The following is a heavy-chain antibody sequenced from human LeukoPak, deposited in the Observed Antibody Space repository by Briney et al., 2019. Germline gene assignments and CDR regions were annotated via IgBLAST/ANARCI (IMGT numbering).Heavy chain of an antibody. Sequence: GSLRLSCAASGFTFTKYSMNWVRQAPGKGLEWLSYINNSSSIIYHTDSVEGRFTISRDNAKNSVYLQMNSLRGEDTAVYYCARGGMASPDYWGQGTLVAVSS. V-gene: IGHV3-48*04. CDR2: INNSSSII. CDR1: GFTFTKYS. D-gene: IGHD6-13*01. J-gene: IGHJ4*02. CDR3: ARGGMASPDY.